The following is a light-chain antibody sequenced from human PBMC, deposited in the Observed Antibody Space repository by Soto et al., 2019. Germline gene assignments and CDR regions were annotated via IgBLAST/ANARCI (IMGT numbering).Light chain of an antibody. CDR2: SND. CDR1: SSNIGSNH. J-gene: IGLJ3*02. CDR3: AAWDDSPNGPV. V-gene: IGLV1-44*01. Sequence: QSVLTQPPSASETPGQRVTISCSGSSSNIGSNHVYWYQHLPGTAPKLLIYSNDERPSGVPDRFSGSKSGTSASLAISGLQSEDEADYFCAAWDDSPNGPVFGGGTKVTVL.